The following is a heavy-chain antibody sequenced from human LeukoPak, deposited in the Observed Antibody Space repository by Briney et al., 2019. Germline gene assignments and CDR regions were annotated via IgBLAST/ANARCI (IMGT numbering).Heavy chain of an antibody. CDR2: IWYDGSNK. Sequence: GGSLRLSCAASGFTFSSYGMHWVRQAPGKGLEWVAVIWYDGSNKYYADSVKGRFTISRDNSKNTLYLQMNSLRAEDTAVYYCARARYSESKGDYFDYWGQGTLVTVSS. CDR3: ARARYSESKGDYFDY. CDR1: GFTFSSYG. V-gene: IGHV3-33*01. J-gene: IGHJ4*02. D-gene: IGHD2-15*01.